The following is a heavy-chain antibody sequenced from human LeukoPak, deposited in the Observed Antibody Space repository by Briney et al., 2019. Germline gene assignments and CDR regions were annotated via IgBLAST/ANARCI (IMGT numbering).Heavy chain of an antibody. Sequence: ASVKVSCKASEYTFTGYYIHWVRQAPGQGLEWMGRINPNSGGTNYAQKFQGRVTMTRDTSISTAYMELSRLRSDDTAVYYCARGGSGNYYYFDYWGQGTLVTVSS. CDR3: ARGGSGNYYYFDY. V-gene: IGHV1-2*06. CDR2: INPNSGGT. CDR1: EYTFTGYY. J-gene: IGHJ4*02. D-gene: IGHD3-10*01.